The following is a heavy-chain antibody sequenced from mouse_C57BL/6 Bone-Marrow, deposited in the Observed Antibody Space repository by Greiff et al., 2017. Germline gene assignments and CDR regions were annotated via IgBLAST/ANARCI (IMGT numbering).Heavy chain of an antibody. Sequence: EVQLVESGRGLVKPGASLKLSCAASGFTFSSYAMSWVRQTPEKRLEWVATISDGGSYTYYPNNVKGRFTISRDNAKNNLYLQMSHLKSEDTAMYYCARDRGQLRLNYFDYWGQGTTLTVSS. CDR2: ISDGGSYT. CDR1: GFTFSSYA. CDR3: ARDRGQLRLNYFDY. D-gene: IGHD3-2*02. J-gene: IGHJ2*01. V-gene: IGHV5-4*01.